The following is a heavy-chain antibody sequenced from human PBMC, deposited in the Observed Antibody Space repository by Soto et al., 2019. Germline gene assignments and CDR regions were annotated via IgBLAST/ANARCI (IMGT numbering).Heavy chain of an antibody. CDR3: SRGTYYPQSSGLHADY. CDR1: GFTFNDYA. CDR2: ISSDGHHQ. D-gene: IGHD3-22*01. V-gene: IGHV3-30*03. Sequence: GGSLRLSCATSGFTFNDYAMYWVRQAPGQGLEWVAMISSDGHHQFYVDNLRGRFTVSRDNSKNTLFLQMNSLGPEDTAVYYCSRGTYYPQSSGLHADYWGPGTVVTVS. J-gene: IGHJ4*02.